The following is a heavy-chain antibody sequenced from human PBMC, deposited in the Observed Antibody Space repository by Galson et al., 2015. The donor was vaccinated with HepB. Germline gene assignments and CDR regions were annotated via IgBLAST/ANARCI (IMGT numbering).Heavy chain of an antibody. V-gene: IGHV3-23*01. CDR2: ISGSGGST. CDR3: EKDSDLDFFHGYFQH. J-gene: IGHJ1*01. CDR1: GFTFSSYA. Sequence: SLRLSCAASGFTFSSYAMSWVRQAPGKGLVWVSAISGSGGSTYYADSVKGRFTISRDNSKNTLYLQMNSLRAEDTAVYYCEKDSDLDFFHGYFQHWGQGTPVTVSS. D-gene: IGHD2-2*03.